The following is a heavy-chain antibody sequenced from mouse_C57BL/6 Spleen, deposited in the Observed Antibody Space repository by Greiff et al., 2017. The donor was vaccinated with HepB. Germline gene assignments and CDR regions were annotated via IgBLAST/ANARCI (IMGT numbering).Heavy chain of an antibody. V-gene: IGHV1-80*01. CDR3: ERDEYGSSDGWFAY. CDR1: GYAFSSYW. CDR2: IYPGDGDT. D-gene: IGHD1-1*01. Sequence: VQLVESGAELVKPGASVKISCKASGYAFSSYWMNWVKQRPGQGLEWIGQIYPGDGDTNYNGKFKGKATLTADKSSSTAYMQLRSLTSEDSAVYVGERDEYGSSDGWFAYWGQGTLVTVSA. J-gene: IGHJ3*01.